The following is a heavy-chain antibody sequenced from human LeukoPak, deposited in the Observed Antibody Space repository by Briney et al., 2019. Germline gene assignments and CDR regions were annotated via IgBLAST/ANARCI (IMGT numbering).Heavy chain of an antibody. CDR3: VRDRGTCSSASCPHYYYGMDV. CDR1: GDTFSRYS. V-gene: IGHV1-69*04. D-gene: IGHD2-2*01. Sequence: AVTVSCKASGDTFSRYSITWVRQAPGHGLEWMGRIIPVLGITNYAQEFQGRVTITADKSTSTAYMDLSSLRSEDTAVYYCVRDRGTCSSASCPHYYYGMDVWGQGTTVTVS. CDR2: IIPVLGIT. J-gene: IGHJ6*02.